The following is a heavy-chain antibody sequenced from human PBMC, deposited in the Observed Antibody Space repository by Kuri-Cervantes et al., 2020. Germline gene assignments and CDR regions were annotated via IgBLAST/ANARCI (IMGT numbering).Heavy chain of an antibody. Sequence: GGSLRLSCAASGFSVSSEYMSWVRQAPGKGLEWVSTIYRGGPTYYGDSVKGRFTISRDNSKNIVYLQMNSLRAEDTALYYCAAGGIAARYYYYYMDVWGKGTTVTVSS. J-gene: IGHJ6*03. D-gene: IGHD6-6*01. V-gene: IGHV3-53*01. CDR3: AAGGIAARYYYYYMDV. CDR1: GFSVSSEY. CDR2: IYRGGPT.